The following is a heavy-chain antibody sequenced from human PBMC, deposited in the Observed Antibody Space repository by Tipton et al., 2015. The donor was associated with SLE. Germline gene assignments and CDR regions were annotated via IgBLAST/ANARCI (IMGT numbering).Heavy chain of an antibody. J-gene: IGHJ5*02. CDR3: ARGRYYDSLNWFDP. CDR2: VYSSGST. CDR1: GGSISGYY. Sequence: TLSLTCTVSGGSISGYYWSWIRQPAGKGLEWIGRVYSSGSTIYNPSIKSRVTMSVDTSKNQFSLKLSSVTAADTAVYYCARGRYYDSLNWFDPWGQGTLVTVSS. D-gene: IGHD3-22*01. V-gene: IGHV4-4*07.